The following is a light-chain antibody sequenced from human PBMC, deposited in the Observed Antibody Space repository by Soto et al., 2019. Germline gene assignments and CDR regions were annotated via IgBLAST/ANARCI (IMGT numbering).Light chain of an antibody. V-gene: IGLV2-8*01. CDR2: EVS. J-gene: IGLJ1*01. Sequence: QSALTQPPSASGSPGQSVTISCTGTSSDVGGYNYVSWYQQHPGKAPKLMIYEVSKRPSGVPDRFSGSKSGDTASLTVSGLQAEDEADYYCTSYAGSKHYVFGTGTKLT. CDR1: SSDVGGYNY. CDR3: TSYAGSKHYV.